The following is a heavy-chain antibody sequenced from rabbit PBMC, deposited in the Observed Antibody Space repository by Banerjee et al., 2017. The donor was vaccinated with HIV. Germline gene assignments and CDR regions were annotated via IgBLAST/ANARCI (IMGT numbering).Heavy chain of an antibody. CDR3: ARDGTAYAGYGYAGFNL. CDR1: GFSFTTNYY. D-gene: IGHD6-1*01. Sequence: QEQLVESGGGLVTLGGSLTLTCTASGFSFTTNYYMCWVRQAPGKGLEWIGCIWTGSGNTYYASWAKGRFTISKTSSTTVTLQMTSLIAADTATYFCARDGTAYAGYGYAGFNLWGQGTLVTVS. CDR2: IWTGSGNT. V-gene: IGHV1S45*01. J-gene: IGHJ4*01.